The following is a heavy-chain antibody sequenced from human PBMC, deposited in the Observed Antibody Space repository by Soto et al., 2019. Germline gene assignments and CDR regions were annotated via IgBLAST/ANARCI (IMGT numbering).Heavy chain of an antibody. V-gene: IGHV3-7*01. D-gene: IGHD6-6*01. CDR2: IKQDGSEK. J-gene: IGHJ6*02. CDR1: GFTFENYW. Sequence: PGGSLRLSCGASGFTFENYWMTWCRQAPGEGLEWVANIKQDGSEKNYVGSVKGRFTIFRDNAKKSVYLQMNSLRAEDTAVYFCARVIAARLYYYGMDVWGQGTTVTVSS. CDR3: ARVIAARLYYYGMDV.